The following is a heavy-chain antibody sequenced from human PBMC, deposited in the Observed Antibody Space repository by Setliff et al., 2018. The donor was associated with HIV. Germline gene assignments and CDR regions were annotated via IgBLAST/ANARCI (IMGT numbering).Heavy chain of an antibody. CDR2: IDDSGSI. Sequence: PSETLSLTCAVYTESLTRYDWAWIRQSPEKGLEWIGEIDDSGSIIYNPSLQSRVTMSVDTSKNQFSLNLSSVTAADTAVYYCASRVYYYDSSGYLREEGFDPWGQGTLVTVSS. D-gene: IGHD3-22*01. J-gene: IGHJ5*02. CDR3: ASRVYYYDSSGYLREEGFDP. CDR1: TESLTRYD. V-gene: IGHV4-34*01.